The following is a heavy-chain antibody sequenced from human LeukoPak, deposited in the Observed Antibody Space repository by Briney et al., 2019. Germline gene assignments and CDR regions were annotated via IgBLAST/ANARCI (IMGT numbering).Heavy chain of an antibody. Sequence: GGSLRLSCAASGFTFSSYEMNWVRQAPGKGLEWVSYISSSGSTIYYADSVKGRFTISRDNAKNSLYLQMNSLRAEDTTVYYCARGIMAATGGYYYYMDVWGKGTTVTVSS. D-gene: IGHD6-13*01. CDR3: ARGIMAATGGYYYYMDV. V-gene: IGHV3-48*03. CDR2: ISSSGSTI. J-gene: IGHJ6*03. CDR1: GFTFSSYE.